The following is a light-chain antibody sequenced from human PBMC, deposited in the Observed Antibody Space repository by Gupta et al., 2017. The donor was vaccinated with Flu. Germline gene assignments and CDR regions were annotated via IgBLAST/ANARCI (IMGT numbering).Light chain of an antibody. V-gene: IGKV1-39*01. CDR3: QQSFNAWT. J-gene: IGKJ1*01. Sequence: DIQMTQSPSSLSASVGDRITITCRASQRIISYLNWYQQKPGKAPNLLIYGASTLHNGVPSRFSGSGSGTDFTLTISSLQPEDFATYYCQQSFNAWTFGQGTKVEIK. CDR2: GAS. CDR1: QRIISY.